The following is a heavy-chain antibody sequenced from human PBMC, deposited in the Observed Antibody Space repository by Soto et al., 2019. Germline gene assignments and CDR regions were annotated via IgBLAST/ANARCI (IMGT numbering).Heavy chain of an antibody. J-gene: IGHJ5*02. V-gene: IGHV3-21*01. CDR1: GFTLSTYT. D-gene: IGHD3-10*02. CDR3: ARGSRRGSYVS. CDR2: IDSSSTYI. Sequence: ESGGGLVKPGGSLRLSCAASGFTLSTYTMNWVRQAPGKGLEWVSSIDSSSTYIYYAASVRGRFTISRDNAKNSLYLQMNSLGAGDTAVYYCARGSRRGSYVSWGQGSLVTVSS.